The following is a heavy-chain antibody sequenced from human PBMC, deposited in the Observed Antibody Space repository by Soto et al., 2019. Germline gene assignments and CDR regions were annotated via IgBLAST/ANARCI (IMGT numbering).Heavy chain of an antibody. CDR2: IYHSGST. CDR3: ARVVGVGNYYYGMDV. CDR1: GGSISSGGYS. Sequence: SETLSLTCAVSGGSISSGGYSWSWIRQPPGKGLEWIGYIYHSGSTYYNPSLKSRVTISVDRSKNQFSLKLSSVTAADTAVYYCARVVGVGNYYYGMDVWGQGTTVPSP. V-gene: IGHV4-30-2*01. J-gene: IGHJ6*02. D-gene: IGHD3-3*01.